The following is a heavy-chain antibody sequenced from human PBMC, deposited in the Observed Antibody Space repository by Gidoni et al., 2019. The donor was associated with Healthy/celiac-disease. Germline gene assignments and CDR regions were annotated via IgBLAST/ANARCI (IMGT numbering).Heavy chain of an antibody. CDR1: GFTFSSFS. Sequence: EVQLVESGGGLVKPGGSLRPSCAASGFTFSSFSMNWVRQAPGKGLEWVSSISSSSSYIYYADSVKGRFTISRENAKNSLYLQMNSLRAEDTAVYYCARERVAYCSSTSCYHYYYMDVWGKGTTVTVSS. V-gene: IGHV3-21*01. CDR3: ARERVAYCSSTSCYHYYYMDV. J-gene: IGHJ6*03. D-gene: IGHD2-2*01. CDR2: ISSSSSYI.